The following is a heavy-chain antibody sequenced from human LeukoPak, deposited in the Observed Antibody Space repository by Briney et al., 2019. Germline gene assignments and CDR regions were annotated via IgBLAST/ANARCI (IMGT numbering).Heavy chain of an antibody. V-gene: IGHV4-59*08. D-gene: IGHD1-1*01. CDR2: IYYTGST. Sequence: SETLSLTCTVSGGSISSYYWSWIRQPPGKGLEWIGYIYYTGSTKYNASLKSRVTISVDTSKNQFSLKLSSVTAADTAVYYCARSDGRNDAFDIWGQGTMVTVSS. J-gene: IGHJ3*02. CDR1: GGSISSYY. CDR3: ARSDGRNDAFDI.